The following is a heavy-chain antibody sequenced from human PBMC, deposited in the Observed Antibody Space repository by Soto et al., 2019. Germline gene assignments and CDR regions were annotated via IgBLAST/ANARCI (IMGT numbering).Heavy chain of an antibody. CDR2: IYYSGST. CDR1: GGSISSYY. Sequence: SETLSLTCTVSGGSISSYYWSWIRQPPGKGLEWIGYIYYSGSTNYNPSLKSRVTISVDTSKNQFSLKLSSVTAADTAVYYCARAIGYTGSGWYGLDYWGQGTLVTVSS. J-gene: IGHJ4*02. D-gene: IGHD6-19*01. V-gene: IGHV4-59*01. CDR3: ARAIGYTGSGWYGLDY.